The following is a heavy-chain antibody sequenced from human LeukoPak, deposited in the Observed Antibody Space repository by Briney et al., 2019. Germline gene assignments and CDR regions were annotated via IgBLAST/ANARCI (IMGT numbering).Heavy chain of an antibody. CDR2: INHSGST. CDR3: ARTYWRYYFDY. D-gene: IGHD3-3*01. V-gene: IGHV4-34*01. CDR1: GGSFSGYY. J-gene: IGHJ4*02. Sequence: PSETLSLTCAVYGGSFSGYYWSWIRQPPGKGLEWIGEINHSGSTNYNPSLKSRVTISVDTSKNQFSLKLSSVTAADTAVYYCARTYWRYYFDYWGQGILVTVSS.